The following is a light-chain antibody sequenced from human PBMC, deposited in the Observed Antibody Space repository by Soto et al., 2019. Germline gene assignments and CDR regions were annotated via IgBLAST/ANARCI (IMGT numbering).Light chain of an antibody. J-gene: IGKJ5*01. CDR3: QQYNNWPPIP. Sequence: EIVMAQSPATLSVSPVERATLSCMASQSVSSNLAWYQQKPGQAPRLLIYGASTRATGIPARFSGSGSGTEFTLTISSLQSEDFAVYYCQQYNNWPPIPFGQGTRL. V-gene: IGKV3-15*01. CDR1: QSVSSN. CDR2: GAS.